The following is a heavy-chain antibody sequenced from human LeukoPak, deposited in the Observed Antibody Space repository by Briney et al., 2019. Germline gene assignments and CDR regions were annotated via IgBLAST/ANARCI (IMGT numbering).Heavy chain of an antibody. J-gene: IGHJ4*02. V-gene: IGHV1-69*05. CDR3: ARDSSPVNYYDSSGYPLDY. Sequence: ASVKVSCKASGGTFSSYAISWVRQAPGQGLEWMGGIIPIFGTANYAQKFQGRVTITTDESTSTAYMELSSQRSEDTAVYYCARDSSPVNYYDSSGYPLDYWGQGTLVTVSS. D-gene: IGHD3-22*01. CDR1: GGTFSSYA. CDR2: IIPIFGTA.